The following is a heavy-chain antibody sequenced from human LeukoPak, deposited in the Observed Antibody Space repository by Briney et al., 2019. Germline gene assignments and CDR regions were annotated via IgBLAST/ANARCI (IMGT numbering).Heavy chain of an antibody. D-gene: IGHD3-10*01. Sequence: GGSLTLSCAASGFTFSSYSMNLVSQAPGHGLEGFSYISSSSSTIYYTDSVKRRFTISRDNAKNSLYLQMNSLTVEDTAVYYCARDLKTMVRGVIMGRSGWDQGTLVTVPS. CDR3: ARDLKTMVRGVIMGRSG. V-gene: IGHV3-48*01. J-gene: IGHJ4*02. CDR1: GFTFSSYS. CDR2: ISSSSSTI.